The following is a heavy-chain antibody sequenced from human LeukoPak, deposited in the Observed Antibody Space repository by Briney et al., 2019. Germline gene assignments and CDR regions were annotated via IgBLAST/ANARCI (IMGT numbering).Heavy chain of an antibody. CDR1: GFTFSNYF. D-gene: IGHD2-15*01. Sequence: PGGALRLSCAASGFTFSNYFMHWVRQAPGKGLVWVSRINSDGTTTKYADSVKGRFTISRDNAKNTLYLQMNSLRAEDTAVYYCARRVDATRWFDPWGQGTLVTVSS. V-gene: IGHV3-74*03. CDR2: INSDGTTT. J-gene: IGHJ5*02. CDR3: ARRVDATRWFDP.